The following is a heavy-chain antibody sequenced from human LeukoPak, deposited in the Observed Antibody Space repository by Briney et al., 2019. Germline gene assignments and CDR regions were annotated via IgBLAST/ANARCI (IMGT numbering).Heavy chain of an antibody. J-gene: IGHJ6*03. D-gene: IGHD1-26*01. CDR3: ARDPYSGNYGNYYYYYMDV. Sequence: GGSLRLSCAVSGFTFNNYNMNWVRQAPGKAVEWVSSITSSGTYIFYADSVKGRFTISRDNAKNSLYLQMNSLGPEDTAVYYCARDPYSGNYGNYYYYYMDVWGKGTTVTISS. CDR2: ITSSGTYI. V-gene: IGHV3-21*01. CDR1: GFTFNNYN.